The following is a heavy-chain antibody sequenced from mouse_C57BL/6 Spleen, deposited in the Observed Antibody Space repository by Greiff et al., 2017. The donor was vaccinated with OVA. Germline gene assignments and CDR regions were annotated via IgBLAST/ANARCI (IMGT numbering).Heavy chain of an antibody. CDR1: GFTFTDYY. D-gene: IGHD2-4*01. CDR3: ARYGHDYALYYFDY. Sequence: EVKLMESGGGLVQPGGSLSLSCAASGFTFTDYYMSWVRQPPGKALEWLGFIRNKANGYTTEYSASVKGRFTISRDNSQSILYLQMNALRAEDSATYYCARYGHDYALYYFDYWGQGTTLTVSS. CDR2: IRNKANGYTT. J-gene: IGHJ2*01. V-gene: IGHV7-3*01.